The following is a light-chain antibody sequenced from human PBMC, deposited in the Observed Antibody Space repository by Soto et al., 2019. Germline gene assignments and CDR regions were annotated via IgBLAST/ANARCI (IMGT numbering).Light chain of an antibody. Sequence: QSVLTQPPSASGSPGQSVTISCTGTSSDVGGYNYVSWYQQHPGKAPKLMIYEATQRPSGVPDRFSGSKSVNTASLTVSGLQAEDEADYFCTSYAGSKMPYVFGGGTKLTVL. CDR3: TSYAGSKMPYV. CDR1: SSDVGGYNY. J-gene: IGLJ7*01. V-gene: IGLV2-8*01. CDR2: EAT.